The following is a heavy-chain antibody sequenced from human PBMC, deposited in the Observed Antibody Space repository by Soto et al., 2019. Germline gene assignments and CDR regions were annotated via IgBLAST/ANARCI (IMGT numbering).Heavy chain of an antibody. D-gene: IGHD3-9*01. CDR1: GYTFTSYY. Sequence: GASVKVSCKASGYTFTSYYMHWVRQAPGQGLEWMGIINPSGGSTSYAQKFQGRVTMTRDTSTSTVYMELSSLRSEDTAVYYCARDRIDDDFLTVYQNFYYYSGMDVWGQGTTVTVSS. CDR2: INPSGGST. J-gene: IGHJ6*02. CDR3: ARDRIDDDFLTVYQNFYYYSGMDV. V-gene: IGHV1-46*01.